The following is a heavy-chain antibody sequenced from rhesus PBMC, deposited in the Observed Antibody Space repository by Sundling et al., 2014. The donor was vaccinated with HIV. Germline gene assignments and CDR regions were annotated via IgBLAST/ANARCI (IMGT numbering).Heavy chain of an antibody. CDR2: ISYSAST. D-gene: IGHD3-16*01. CDR3: ARVFYYGGSYYGLDS. J-gene: IGHJ6*01. Sequence: QVQLQESGPGLVKPSETLSLTCTVSGASISSYWWNWIRQPPGRGLDWIGYISYSASTFYNPFLKNRVTISKDTSKNQFSLKLNSVTAADTAVYYCARVFYYGGSYYGLDSWGQGVVVTVSS. CDR1: GASISSYW. V-gene: IGHV4-80*01.